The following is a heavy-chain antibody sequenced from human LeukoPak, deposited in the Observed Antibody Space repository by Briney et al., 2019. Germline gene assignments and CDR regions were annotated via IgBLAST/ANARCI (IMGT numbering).Heavy chain of an antibody. CDR3: ARGGYDSGSYYKGPLYYFDY. V-gene: IGHV3-23*01. J-gene: IGHJ4*02. CDR2: ISDNSGNT. CDR1: GFTFSSFA. D-gene: IGHD3-10*01. Sequence: PGGSLRLSCAASGFTFSSFAMSWVRQAPGQGLEWVSAISDNSGNTYYADSVKGRFTISRDNSKNTLYLQMNSLRAEDTAVYYCARGGYDSGSYYKGPLYYFDYWGQGTLVTVSS.